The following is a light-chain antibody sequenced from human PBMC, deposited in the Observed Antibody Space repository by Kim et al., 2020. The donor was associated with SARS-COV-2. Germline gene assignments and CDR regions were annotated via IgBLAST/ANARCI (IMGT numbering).Light chain of an antibody. Sequence: GDRVTITCWASQTISSYLSWYQRKPGKAPKLLIYAASNLQSGVPSRFSGSGSGTDFTLTINSLQPEDFATYFCQQTYNTPRTFGQGTKVDIK. CDR1: QTISSY. V-gene: IGKV1-39*01. CDR2: AAS. J-gene: IGKJ1*01. CDR3: QQTYNTPRT.